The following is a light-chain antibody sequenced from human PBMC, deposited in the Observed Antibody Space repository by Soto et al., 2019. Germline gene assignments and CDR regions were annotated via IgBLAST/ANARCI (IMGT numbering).Light chain of an antibody. CDR1: QSLLHSNGYNY. CDR3: MQALQTPLT. Sequence: DIVMTQSPLSLPVTPGEPASISCRPSQSLLHSNGYNYLDWYLQKPGQSPQLLIYLGSNRASGVPDRFSGSVSGTDFTLKISRVEAEDVGIYYCMQALQTPLTFGGGTKVEIK. CDR2: LGS. V-gene: IGKV2-28*01. J-gene: IGKJ4*01.